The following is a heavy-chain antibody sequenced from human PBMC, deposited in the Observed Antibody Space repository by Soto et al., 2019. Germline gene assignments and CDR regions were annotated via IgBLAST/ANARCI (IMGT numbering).Heavy chain of an antibody. CDR3: ARGAWEYQLLLNPWFDP. D-gene: IGHD2-2*01. CDR2: IYYSGST. CDR1: GGSISSYY. J-gene: IGHJ5*02. V-gene: IGHV4-59*01. Sequence: SETLSLTCTVSGGSISSYYWSWIRQPPGKGLEWIGYIYYSGSTNYNPSLKSRVTISVDTSKNQFSLKLSSVTAADTAVYYCARGAWEYQLLLNPWFDPWGQGTLVTVSS.